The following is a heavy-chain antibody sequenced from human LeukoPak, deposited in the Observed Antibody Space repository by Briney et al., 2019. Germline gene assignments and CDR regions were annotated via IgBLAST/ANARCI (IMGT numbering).Heavy chain of an antibody. D-gene: IGHD3-10*01. J-gene: IGHJ4*02. CDR1: GFTVSSYG. CDR3: HYIVRGVQPTDY. CDR2: ISYDGSNK. Sequence: PGGSLRLSCAASGFTVSSYGMHWVRQALGKGLDWVAVISYDGSNKYYADSVKGRFTISRDNSKNTLYLQMNSLRAEDTAVYYCHYIVRGVQPTDYWGQGTLVTVSS. V-gene: IGHV3-30*03.